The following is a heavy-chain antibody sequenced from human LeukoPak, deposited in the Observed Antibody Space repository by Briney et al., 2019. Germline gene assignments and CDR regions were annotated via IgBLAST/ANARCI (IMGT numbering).Heavy chain of an antibody. J-gene: IGHJ4*02. CDR3: ARDPKTMGTDY. CDR2: INPNSGGT. CDR1: GYTFTGYY. D-gene: IGHD4/OR15-4a*01. V-gene: IGHV1-2*06. Sequence: ASVKVSCKASGYTFTGYYMHWVRQAPGQGLEWMGRINPNSGGTNYAQKFKGRVTMTRDTSISTAYMELSRLRSDDTAVYYCARDPKTMGTDYWGQGTLVTVSS.